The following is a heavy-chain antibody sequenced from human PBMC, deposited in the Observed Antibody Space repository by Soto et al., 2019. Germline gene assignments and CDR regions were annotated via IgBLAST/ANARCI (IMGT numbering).Heavy chain of an antibody. D-gene: IGHD6-19*01. J-gene: IGHJ4*02. CDR3: ARHPRIAVDNADY. CDR1: GGSISSSSYY. CDR2: IYYSGST. V-gene: IGHV4-39*01. Sequence: ASETLSLTCTVSGGSISSSSYYWGWIRQPPGKGLEWIGSIYYSGSTYYNPSLKSRVTISVDTSKNQFSLKLSSVTAADTAVYYCARHPRIAVDNADYWGQGTLVTVSS.